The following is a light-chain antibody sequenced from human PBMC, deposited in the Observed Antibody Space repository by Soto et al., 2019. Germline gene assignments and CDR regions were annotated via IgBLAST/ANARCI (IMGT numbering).Light chain of an antibody. V-gene: IGKV3-20*01. CDR2: GAS. CDR3: QQYGSSPPNT. CDR1: QSVSRNY. Sequence: EIVLTQSPGTLSLSPGERATLSCRASQSVSRNYLAWYQQKPAQAPRLLIYGASSRATGIPDRFSGSGSGTDFTLTISRLEPEDFAVYYCQQYGSSPPNTFGQGTKVEVK. J-gene: IGKJ1*01.